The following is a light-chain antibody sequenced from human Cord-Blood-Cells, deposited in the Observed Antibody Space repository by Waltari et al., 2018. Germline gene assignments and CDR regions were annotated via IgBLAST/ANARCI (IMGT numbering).Light chain of an antibody. J-gene: IGLJ2*01. V-gene: IGLV2-14*01. CDR2: DVS. Sequence: QSALTQPASVSGSPGQSITISCTGTSSDVGGYNYVSWYQQHPGKAPKLMIYDVSNQPSGVSNRVSGSKSGNTASLTISGLQAEDEADYYCSSYTSSSTLVVFGGGTKLTVL. CDR1: SSDVGGYNY. CDR3: SSYTSSSTLVV.